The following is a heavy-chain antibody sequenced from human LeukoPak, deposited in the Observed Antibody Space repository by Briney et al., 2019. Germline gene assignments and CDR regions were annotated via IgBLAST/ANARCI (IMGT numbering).Heavy chain of an antibody. D-gene: IGHD4-17*01. CDR1: GGSISSYY. CDR2: IYYSGST. J-gene: IGHJ4*02. V-gene: IGHV4-59*08. CDR3: ARQGDYGDYELLFDY. Sequence: SETLSLTCTVSGGSISSYYWSWIRQPPGKGLEWIGYIYYSGSTNYNPSLKSRVTISVDTSMNQFSLKLSSVTAADTAVYYCARQGDYGDYELLFDYWGQGTLVTVSS.